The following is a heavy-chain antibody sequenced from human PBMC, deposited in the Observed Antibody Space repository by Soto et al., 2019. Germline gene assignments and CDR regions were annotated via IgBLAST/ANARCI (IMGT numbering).Heavy chain of an antibody. CDR1: GYTFTSYG. Sequence: GASLKVPCKASGYTFTSYGISWVRQAPGQGLEWMGWISAYNGNTNYAQKLQGRVTMTTDTSTSTAYMELRSLRSDDTAVYYCARDPSYSSPLMGDYWGQGTLVTVSS. D-gene: IGHD4-4*01. J-gene: IGHJ4*02. V-gene: IGHV1-18*01. CDR3: ARDPSYSSPLMGDY. CDR2: ISAYNGNT.